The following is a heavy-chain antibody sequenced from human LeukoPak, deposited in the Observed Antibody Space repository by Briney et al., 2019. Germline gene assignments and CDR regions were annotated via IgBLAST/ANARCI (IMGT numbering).Heavy chain of an antibody. CDR1: GDSVSSNSAA. J-gene: IGHJ4*02. D-gene: IGHD3-10*01. Sequence: SQTLSLTCAISGDSVSSNSAAWNWIRQSPSRGLEWLGRTYYRSKWYNDYAVSVKSRITLNPDTSKNQFTLQLNSVTPEDTAVYYCARNVAGITMVRGVITPFDYWGQGTLVTVSS. V-gene: IGHV6-1*01. CDR3: ARNVAGITMVRGVITPFDY. CDR2: TYYRSKWYN.